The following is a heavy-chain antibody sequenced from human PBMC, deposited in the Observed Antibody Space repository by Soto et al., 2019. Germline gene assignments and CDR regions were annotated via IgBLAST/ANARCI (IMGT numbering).Heavy chain of an antibody. Sequence: ASVKVSCKASGYAFTSYGISWVRQAPGQGLEWMGWTSAYNGNTNYAQKLQGRVTMTTDTSTSTAYMELRSLRSDDTAVYYCARRQWLVGGYYYGMDVWGQGTTVTVSS. CDR2: TSAYNGNT. CDR1: GYAFTSYG. J-gene: IGHJ6*02. CDR3: ARRQWLVGGYYYGMDV. D-gene: IGHD6-19*01. V-gene: IGHV1-18*01.